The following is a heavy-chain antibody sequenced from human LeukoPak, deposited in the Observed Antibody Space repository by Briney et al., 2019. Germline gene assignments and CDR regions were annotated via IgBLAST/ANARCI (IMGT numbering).Heavy chain of an antibody. CDR2: FYHSGST. D-gene: IGHD6-19*01. Sequence: SGTLSLTCAVSGGSISSSNWWSWVRQPPGKGLGWIVEFYHSGSTNTTPSLKSRVTISVDKSKNQLSLKLSSVTAADTAVYYCARGIAVAGTFDYWGQGTLVTVSS. V-gene: IGHV4-4*02. CDR1: GGSISSSNW. J-gene: IGHJ4*02. CDR3: ARGIAVAGTFDY.